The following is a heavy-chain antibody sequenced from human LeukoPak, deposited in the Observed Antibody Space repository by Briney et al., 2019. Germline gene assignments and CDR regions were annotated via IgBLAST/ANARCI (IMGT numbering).Heavy chain of an antibody. Sequence: GGSLRLSCAASGFTFSNAWMNWVRQAPGKGLEWVSTIRGGGGVTYYADSVKGRFIISRDNSDNTLSLEMSSLRADDTALYYCAKGYGTGWYNAFDIWGRGTMVTVSS. J-gene: IGHJ3*02. V-gene: IGHV3-23*01. CDR1: GFTFSNAW. CDR3: AKGYGTGWYNAFDI. CDR2: IRGGGGVT. D-gene: IGHD6-19*01.